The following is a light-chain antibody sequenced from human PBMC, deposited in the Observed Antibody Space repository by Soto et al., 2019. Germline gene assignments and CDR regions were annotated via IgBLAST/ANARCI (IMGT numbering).Light chain of an antibody. V-gene: IGKV1-5*01. CDR1: QSISSW. J-gene: IGKJ1*01. Sequence: DIQMTQSPSTLSASVGDRVTITCRASQSISSWLAWYQQKPGRAPRLSIYDASSLESGVPSRFSGSGSGTEFTLTISSLQPDDFTTYYSQQYNSYSGWTFGQGTKVDI. CDR2: DAS. CDR3: QQYNSYSGWT.